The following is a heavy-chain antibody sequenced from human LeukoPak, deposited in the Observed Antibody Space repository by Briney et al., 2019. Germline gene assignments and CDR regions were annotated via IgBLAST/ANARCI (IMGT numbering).Heavy chain of an antibody. CDR1: GFTFSNYW. Sequence: GGSLRLSCAASGFTFSNYWMHWVRQAPGKELVWVSRINSDGSSTSYADSVKGRFTISRDNAKNTLYLQMNSLRAEDTAVYYCARAKPYSSSSLDYWGQGTLVTVSS. J-gene: IGHJ4*02. CDR3: ARAKPYSSSSLDY. V-gene: IGHV3-74*01. D-gene: IGHD6-6*01. CDR2: INSDGSST.